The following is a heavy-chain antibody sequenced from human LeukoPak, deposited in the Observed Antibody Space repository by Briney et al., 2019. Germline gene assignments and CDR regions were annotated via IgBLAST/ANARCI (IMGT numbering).Heavy chain of an antibody. J-gene: IGHJ6*02. CDR1: GFTFSNYA. CDR2: IWYDGSNK. V-gene: IGHV3-33*01. CDR3: ARDAVDCSRTSCYLTYYYYGMDV. D-gene: IGHD2-2*01. Sequence: GGSLRLSCAASGFTFSNYAMHWVRQAPGKGLEWVAVIWYDGSNKYYADSVEGRFTISRDNSKNTLYLLMNTLRAEDTALYYCARDAVDCSRTSCYLTYYYYGMDVWGQGTTVTVSS.